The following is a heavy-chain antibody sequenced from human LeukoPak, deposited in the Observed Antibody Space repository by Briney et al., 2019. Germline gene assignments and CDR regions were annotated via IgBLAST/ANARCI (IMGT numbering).Heavy chain of an antibody. V-gene: IGHV5-51*01. Sequence: GESLKISCKGSGYSFTSYWIGWVRQVPGKGLEWMGIIYPGDSDTRYSPSFQGQVTVSADKSISTAYLQWSSLKASDTAMYYCARFDRYYYDSSGYYYSNWFDPWGQGTLVTVSS. CDR3: ARFDRYYYDSSGYYYSNWFDP. D-gene: IGHD3-22*01. CDR2: IYPGDSDT. CDR1: GYSFTSYW. J-gene: IGHJ5*02.